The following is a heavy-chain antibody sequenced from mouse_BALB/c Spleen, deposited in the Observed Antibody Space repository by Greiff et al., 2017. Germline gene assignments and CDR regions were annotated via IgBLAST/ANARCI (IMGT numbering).Heavy chain of an antibody. D-gene: IGHD2-4*01. J-gene: IGHJ2*01. CDR2: INSNGGST. Sequence: EVKLVESGGGLVQPGGSLKLSCAASGFTFSSYGMSWVRQTPDKRLELVATINSNGGSTYYPDSVKGRFTISRDNAKNTLYLQMSSLKSEDTAMYYCARDGRLRRPYYCDYWGQGTTLTVSS. CDR1: GFTFSSYG. CDR3: ARDGRLRRPYYCDY. V-gene: IGHV5-6-3*01.